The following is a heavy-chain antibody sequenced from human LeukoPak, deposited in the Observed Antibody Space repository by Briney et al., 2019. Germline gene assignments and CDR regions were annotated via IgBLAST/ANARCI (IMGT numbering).Heavy chain of an antibody. CDR3: ARVWYDSNGSSWFDP. CDR2: IYYSGST. V-gene: IGHV4-31*03. Sequence: SQTLSLTCTVSGGSISSGGYSWSWIRQHPGKGLEWIGYIYYSGSTYYNPSLKSRVTISVDTSKNQFSLKLSSVTAADTAVYYCARVWYDSNGSSWFDPWGQGTLVTVSS. D-gene: IGHD3-22*01. J-gene: IGHJ5*02. CDR1: GGSISSGGYS.